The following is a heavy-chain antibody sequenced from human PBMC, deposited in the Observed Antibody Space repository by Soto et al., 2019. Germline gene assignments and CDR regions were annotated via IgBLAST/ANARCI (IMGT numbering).Heavy chain of an antibody. J-gene: IGHJ4*02. Sequence: PGGSLRLSCVASGFTFRSYEMDWLRHVPGRGLEWVAYIDETSATTHFANSVKGRFTISRDNSQNTLYLQMNSLRAEDTAVYYSARWSVQYDSYGSFWGQGTLVTVSS. CDR2: IDETSATT. CDR3: ARWSVQYDSYGSF. D-gene: IGHD5-18*01. CDR1: GFTFRSYE. V-gene: IGHV3-48*01.